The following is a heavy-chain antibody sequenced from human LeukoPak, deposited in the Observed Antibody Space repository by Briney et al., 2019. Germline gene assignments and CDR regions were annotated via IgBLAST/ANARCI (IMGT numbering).Heavy chain of an antibody. Sequence: GGSLRLSCAASGFTFSTYWMHWVRQAPGKGLVFVSRINSDGGITKYADSVKGRFTIARDNAKNMLYLEMNSLRVDDTAVYYCASGITAEESVAIDYWGQGTVVTVSS. CDR1: GFTFSTYW. CDR2: INSDGGIT. D-gene: IGHD1-14*01. V-gene: IGHV3-74*03. CDR3: ASGITAEESVAIDY. J-gene: IGHJ4*02.